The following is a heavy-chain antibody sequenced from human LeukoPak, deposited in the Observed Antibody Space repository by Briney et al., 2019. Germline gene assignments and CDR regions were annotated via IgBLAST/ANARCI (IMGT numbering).Heavy chain of an antibody. CDR2: IYYSGST. J-gene: IGHJ5*02. CDR1: GSSISSSSYY. V-gene: IGHV4-39*01. Sequence: ASETLSLTCTVSGSSISSSSYYWGWIRQPPGKGLEWMVSIYYSGSTYYNPSLKSRVTISVDTSKNQFSLKLSSVTAADTAVYYCARLKNWFDPWGQGTLVTVSS. CDR3: ARLKNWFDP.